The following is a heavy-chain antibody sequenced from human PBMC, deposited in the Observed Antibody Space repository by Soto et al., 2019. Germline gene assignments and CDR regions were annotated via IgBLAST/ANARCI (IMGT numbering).Heavy chain of an antibody. CDR2: IIPIFGTA. CDR1: GGTFSSYA. D-gene: IGHD3-22*01. V-gene: IGHV1-69*13. CDR3: ARAGSLYYDSSGYYHAAFDI. J-gene: IGHJ3*02. Sequence: SVKVSCKASGGTFSSYAISWVRRAPGQGLEWMGGIIPIFGTANYAQKFQGGVTITADEFTSTAYMELSSLRSEDTAVYYCARAGSLYYDSSGYYHAAFDIWGQGTMVTV.